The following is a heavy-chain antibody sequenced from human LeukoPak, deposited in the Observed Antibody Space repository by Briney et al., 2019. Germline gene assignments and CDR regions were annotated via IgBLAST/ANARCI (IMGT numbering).Heavy chain of an antibody. CDR1: GGSISSYY. CDR3: ARVWKITMVRGVNFWFDP. J-gene: IGHJ5*02. D-gene: IGHD3-10*01. V-gene: IGHV4-59*01. CDR2: IYYSGST. Sequence: SETLSLTCTVSGGSISSYYWSWIRQPPGKGLKWIGYIYYSGSTNYNPSLKSRVTISVDTSKNQFSLKLSSVTAADTAVYYCARVWKITMVRGVNFWFDPWGQGTLVTVSS.